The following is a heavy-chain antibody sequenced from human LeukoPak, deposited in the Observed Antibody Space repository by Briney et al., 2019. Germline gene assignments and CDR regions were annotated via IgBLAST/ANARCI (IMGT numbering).Heavy chain of an antibody. J-gene: IGHJ4*02. D-gene: IGHD5-12*01. CDR3: SRDGGYDRNYFDY. Sequence: GASVKVSCKASGYTFTGYYMHWVRQAPGQGLEWMGWINPNSGGTNYAQKFQGRVTMTRDTSISTAYMELSRMRSDDTAVYYCSRDGGYDRNYFDYWGQGTLVTVSS. V-gene: IGHV1-2*02. CDR2: INPNSGGT. CDR1: GYTFTGYY.